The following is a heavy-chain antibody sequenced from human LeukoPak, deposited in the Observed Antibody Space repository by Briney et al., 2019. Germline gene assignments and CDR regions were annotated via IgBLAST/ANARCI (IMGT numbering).Heavy chain of an antibody. CDR3: ASMVRGVILGPNSYAYYMDV. D-gene: IGHD3-10*01. Sequence: PSETLSLTCTVSGASITSSGFCWGWIRQPPGKGLEWIGNIYYSGSTYYKTSLKSRVTISVNTSKNHFSFKRTSLTAATPACYYRASMVRGVILGPNSYAYYMDVWGKGATVTVSS. CDR1: GASITSSGFC. J-gene: IGHJ6*03. V-gene: IGHV4-39*02. CDR2: IYYSGST.